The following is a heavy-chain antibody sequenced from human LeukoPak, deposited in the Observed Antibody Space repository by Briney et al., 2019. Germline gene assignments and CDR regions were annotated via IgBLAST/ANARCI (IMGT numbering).Heavy chain of an antibody. J-gene: IGHJ4*02. V-gene: IGHV3-30*18. Sequence: GGSLRLSCAASGFTFSSYGMHWVRQAPGKGLEWVAVISYDGSNKYYADSVKGRFTISRDNSKNTLYLQMNSLRAEDTAVYYCAKDQRYYDTSGYLDYWGQGTMVTVSS. CDR3: AKDQRYYDTSGYLDY. D-gene: IGHD3-22*01. CDR1: GFTFSSYG. CDR2: ISYDGSNK.